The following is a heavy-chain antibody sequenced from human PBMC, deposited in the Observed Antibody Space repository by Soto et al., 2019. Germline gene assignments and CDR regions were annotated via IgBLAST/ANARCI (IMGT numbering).Heavy chain of an antibody. Sequence: GGSLRLSCAASGFTFISYNMNWVRQAPGKGLEWVSYISSSSSSIYYADSVKGRFTISRDNAKNTLYLQMNSLRAEDTAVYYCMPAVAGSLWGQGTLVTVSS. CDR2: ISSSSSSI. CDR1: GFTFISYN. D-gene: IGHD6-19*01. CDR3: MPAVAGSL. V-gene: IGHV3-48*01. J-gene: IGHJ4*02.